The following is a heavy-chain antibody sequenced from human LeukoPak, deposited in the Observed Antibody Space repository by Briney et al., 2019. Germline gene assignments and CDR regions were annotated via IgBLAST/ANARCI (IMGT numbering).Heavy chain of an antibody. V-gene: IGHV3-23*01. CDR1: GFTFSSYA. CDR2: ISGSGGST. Sequence: QPGGSLRLSCAASGFTFSSYAMSWVRQAPGKGLEWVSAISGSGGSTYYADSVKGRFIISRDNSKNTLYLQMNSLRAEDTAVYYCAKGQLVRGEFDYWGQGTLVTVSS. D-gene: IGHD6-6*01. CDR3: AKGQLVRGEFDY. J-gene: IGHJ4*02.